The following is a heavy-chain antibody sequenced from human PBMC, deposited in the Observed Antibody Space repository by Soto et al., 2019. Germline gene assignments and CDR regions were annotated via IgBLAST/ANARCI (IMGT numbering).Heavy chain of an antibody. D-gene: IGHD3-10*01. CDR2: ITDDGVGT. CDR3: AKFKAGTYEKYHFDY. V-gene: IGHV3-23*01. J-gene: IGHJ4*02. Sequence: EVQLLESGGGLVQPGGSLRLSCAASGFTFSGYAMSWVRQASGKGLEWVAGITDDGVGTYYADSVKGRFSISRDNSKNTLYLQMNGLRAEDTALYYCAKFKAGTYEKYHFDYCGQGTLVTVSS. CDR1: GFTFSGYA.